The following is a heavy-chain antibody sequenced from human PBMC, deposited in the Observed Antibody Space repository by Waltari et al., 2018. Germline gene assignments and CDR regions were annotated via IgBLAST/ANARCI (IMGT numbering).Heavy chain of an antibody. J-gene: IGHJ4*02. V-gene: IGHV3-21*01. CDR3: TRDLYGSGGDYFDP. D-gene: IGHD6-19*01. Sequence: DVQLVESVGGLVTPGGSLRLSCAASGFTSSSYDMNWVRQVPGKGREWVSSISGSSSSYIFYADSVKGRFTISRDNAKNSLFLQMNSLSAEDTAVYYCTRDLYGSGGDYFDPWGQGTLVTVSS. CDR1: GFTSSSYD. CDR2: ISGSSSSYI.